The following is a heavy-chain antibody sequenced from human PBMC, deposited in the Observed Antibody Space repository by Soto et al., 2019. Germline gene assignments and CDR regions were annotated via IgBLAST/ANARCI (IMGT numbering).Heavy chain of an antibody. CDR1: GYTFTGYY. J-gene: IGHJ4*02. D-gene: IGHD3-9*01. V-gene: IGHV1-2*04. Sequence: GASVKVSCKASGYTFTGYYMHWVRQAPGQGLEWMGWIDPNSGGTNYAQKFQGWVTMTRDTSISTAYMELSRLRSDDTAVYYCARGGYFDWLYYYFDYWGQGTLVTVSS. CDR2: IDPNSGGT. CDR3: ARGGYFDWLYYYFDY.